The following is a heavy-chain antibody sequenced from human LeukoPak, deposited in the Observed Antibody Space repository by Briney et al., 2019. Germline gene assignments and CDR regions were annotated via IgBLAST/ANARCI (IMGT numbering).Heavy chain of an antibody. CDR3: ANESGQQTDYYGMDV. D-gene: IGHD6-13*01. Sequence: GSLRLSCAASGFTFSTYVMSWIRQAPGKGLEWVSGISSSGDNTYYADSVKGRFTISRDNSNHTLYLQMNSLRAEATAEYYCANESGQQTDYYGMDVWGQGTTVTVSS. CDR1: GFTFSTYV. J-gene: IGHJ6*02. V-gene: IGHV3-23*01. CDR2: ISSSGDNT.